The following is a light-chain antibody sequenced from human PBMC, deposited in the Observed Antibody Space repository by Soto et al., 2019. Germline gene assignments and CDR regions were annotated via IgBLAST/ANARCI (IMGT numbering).Light chain of an antibody. Sequence: EIVMTQSPATLSVSPGERATLSCRASQSVSSNLAWYQQKPGQAPRLLIYGASTRATGIPARCSGSGSGTEFTITISSLQSEDFAVYYCKQYNNWPPYTFGKGTKLEIK. J-gene: IGKJ2*01. CDR1: QSVSSN. CDR3: KQYNNWPPYT. CDR2: GAS. V-gene: IGKV3-15*01.